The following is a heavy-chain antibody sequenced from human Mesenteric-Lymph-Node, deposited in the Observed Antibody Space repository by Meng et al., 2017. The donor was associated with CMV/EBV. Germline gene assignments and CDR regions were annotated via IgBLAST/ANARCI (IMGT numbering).Heavy chain of an antibody. CDR3: ARYCGSTSCSNPVD. V-gene: IGHV3-11*01. Sequence: GESLKISCTASGFTFSRFWMHWVRQAPGKGLEWVSYISSSGRTRYYADSVKGRFTISRDNARNSLYLQMNSLRAEDTAVYYCARYCGSTSCSNPVDWGQGTLVTVSS. D-gene: IGHD2-2*01. CDR1: GFTFSRFW. CDR2: ISSSGRTR. J-gene: IGHJ4*02.